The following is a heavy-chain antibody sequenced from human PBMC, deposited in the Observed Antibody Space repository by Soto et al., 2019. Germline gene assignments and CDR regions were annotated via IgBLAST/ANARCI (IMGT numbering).Heavy chain of an antibody. CDR3: ARDLPPVDS. J-gene: IGHJ4*02. V-gene: IGHV1-18*01. Sequence: QVQLVQSGAEVKKPGASVKVSCKASGYTFSSYFISWVRQAPGQGLEWMGWISAYNGNTNYAQNLQGRITITTDTSTSTAYMELRSVRSDDTAVYYCARDLPPVDSWGQGTLVTVSS. CDR1: GYTFSSYF. CDR2: ISAYNGNT.